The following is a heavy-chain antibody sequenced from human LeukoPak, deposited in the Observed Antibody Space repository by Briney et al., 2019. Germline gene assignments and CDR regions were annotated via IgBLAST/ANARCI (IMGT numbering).Heavy chain of an antibody. V-gene: IGHV1-69*13. CDR3: ARDSMAAADTQNWFDP. CDR2: IIPIFGTA. D-gene: IGHD6-13*01. Sequence: VKVSCKASGGTFSSYAISWVRQAPGQGLEWMGGIIPIFGTATYAQKFQGRVTITADGSTSTAYMELSSLRSEDTAVYYCARDSMAAADTQNWFDPWGQGTLVTVSS. CDR1: GGTFSSYA. J-gene: IGHJ5*02.